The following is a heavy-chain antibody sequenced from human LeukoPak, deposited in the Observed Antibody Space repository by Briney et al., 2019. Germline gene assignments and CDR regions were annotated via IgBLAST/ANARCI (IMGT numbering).Heavy chain of an antibody. J-gene: IGHJ5*02. CDR2: IYYSGST. Sequence: SETLSLTCTVSGGSISSYYWSWIRQPPGKGLEWIGYIYYSGSTNYNPSLKSRVTISVDTSKNQFSLKLSSVTAADTAVYYCARDGGPYYYGSGGYYNGNWFDPWGQGTLVTVSS. V-gene: IGHV4-59*01. CDR3: ARDGGPYYYGSGGYYNGNWFDP. CDR1: GGSISSYY. D-gene: IGHD3-10*01.